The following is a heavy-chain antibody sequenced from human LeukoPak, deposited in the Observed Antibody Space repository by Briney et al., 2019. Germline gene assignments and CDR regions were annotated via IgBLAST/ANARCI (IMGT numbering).Heavy chain of an antibody. CDR1: GFTFSSYG. CDR2: IRYDGSNK. J-gene: IGHJ4*02. D-gene: IGHD6-19*01. V-gene: IGHV3-30*02. CDR3: ANLPPAVGPGGNY. Sequence: QPGGSLRLSCAASGFTFSSYGMHWVRQAPGKGLEWVAFIRYDGSNKYYADSVKGRFTISRDNSKNTLYLQMNSLRAEDTAVYYCANLPPAVGPGGNYWGQGTLVTVSS.